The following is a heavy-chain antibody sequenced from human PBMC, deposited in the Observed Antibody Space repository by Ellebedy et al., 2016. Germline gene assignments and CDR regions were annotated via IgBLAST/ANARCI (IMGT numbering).Heavy chain of an antibody. CDR2: ISPSSGSII. D-gene: IGHD3-16*01. J-gene: IGHJ3*01. V-gene: IGHV3-48*02. CDR3: TRGGLDNSFDV. CDR1: GFTFTSYS. Sequence: GESLKISXIVSGFTFTSYSMKWVRQTPGKGLEWVSYISPSSGSIIYYADSVKGRFTISRDNAKNSVYLQMNSLRDEDTAVYYCTRGGLDNSFDVWGQGTMVTVS.